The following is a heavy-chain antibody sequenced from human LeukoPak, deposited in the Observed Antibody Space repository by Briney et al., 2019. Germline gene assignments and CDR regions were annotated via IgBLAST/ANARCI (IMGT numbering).Heavy chain of an antibody. D-gene: IGHD5-18*01. CDR1: GGTFSSYS. CDR3: ARDVDSSMVTNWFDS. J-gene: IGHJ5*01. CDR2: IIVIFGTP. V-gene: IGHV1-69*01. Sequence: GSSVKVSCKASGGTFSSYSFSWVRQAPGQGLEWLGGIIVIFGTPNYPQKFHGRVTITADESTSTVYMELSSPRSEDTAMYYCARDVDSSMVTNWFDSWGQGTLVTVSS.